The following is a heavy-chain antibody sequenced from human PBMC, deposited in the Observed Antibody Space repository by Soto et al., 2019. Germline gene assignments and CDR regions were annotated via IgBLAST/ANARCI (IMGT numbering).Heavy chain of an antibody. D-gene: IGHD3-9*01. J-gene: IGHJ6*02. Sequence: LSLTCTVSGGSISSGDYYWSWIRQPPGKGLEWIGYIYYSGSTYYNPSLKSRVTISVDTSKNQFSLKLSSVTAADTAVYYCARGRYFPHPLGGMDVWRQGTTVTVSS. CDR3: ARGRYFPHPLGGMDV. V-gene: IGHV4-30-4*01. CDR1: GGSISSGDYY. CDR2: IYYSGST.